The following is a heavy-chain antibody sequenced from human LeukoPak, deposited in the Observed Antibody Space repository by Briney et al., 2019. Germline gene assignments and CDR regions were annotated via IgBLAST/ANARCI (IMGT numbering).Heavy chain of an antibody. V-gene: IGHV3-33*06. CDR1: GFTFSSYG. CDR2: IWYDGSNK. J-gene: IGHJ4*02. Sequence: PGRSLRLSCAASGFTFSSYGMHWVRQPPGKGLEWVAVIWYDGSNKYYADSVKGRFTISRDNSKNTLYLQMNSLRAEDTAVYYCAKSDSSGYYYAEGGSFDYWGQGTLVTVSS. D-gene: IGHD3-22*01. CDR3: AKSDSSGYYYAEGGSFDY.